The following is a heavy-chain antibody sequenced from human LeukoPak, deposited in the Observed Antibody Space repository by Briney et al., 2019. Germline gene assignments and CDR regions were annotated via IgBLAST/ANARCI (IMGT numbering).Heavy chain of an antibody. J-gene: IGHJ5*02. D-gene: IGHD2-2*03. V-gene: IGHV4-34*01. CDR2: INHSGST. CDR3: ARDVGFLDP. CDR1: GGSFSGYY. Sequence: SETLSLTCAVYGGSFSGYYWSWIRQPPGKGLEWIGEINHSGSTNYNPSLKSRVTISVDTSKNQFSLKLSSVTAADTAVYYCARDVGFLDPWGQGTLVTASS.